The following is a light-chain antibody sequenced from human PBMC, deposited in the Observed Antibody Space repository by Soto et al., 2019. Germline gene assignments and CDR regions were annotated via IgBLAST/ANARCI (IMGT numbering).Light chain of an antibody. CDR2: GNT. J-gene: IGLJ1*01. CDR3: QSYDTSLSASYV. V-gene: IGLV1-40*01. Sequence: QSVLTQPPSVSGAPGQRVTISCTGSSSNIGAGYVVHWYQHLPGKAPKLLIYGNTNRPSGVPDRFSGSKSGTSASLAITGLQAEDEADYYCQSYDTSLSASYVFGGGTKVTVL. CDR1: SSNIGAGYV.